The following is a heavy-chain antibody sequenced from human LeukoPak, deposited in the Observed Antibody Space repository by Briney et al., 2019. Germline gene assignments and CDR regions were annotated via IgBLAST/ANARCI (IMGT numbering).Heavy chain of an antibody. CDR2: IKQDGSEK. Sequence: GGSLRLSCAASGFSFSSYWMSWVRQAPGKGLEWVANIKQDGSEKYYVDSVKGRFTISRDNAKNSLYLQMNSLRAEDTAVYYCARVMMKLVRMYYYYYGMDVWGQGTTVTVSS. J-gene: IGHJ6*02. CDR1: GFSFSSYW. D-gene: IGHD6-13*01. V-gene: IGHV3-7*01. CDR3: ARVMMKLVRMYYYYYGMDV.